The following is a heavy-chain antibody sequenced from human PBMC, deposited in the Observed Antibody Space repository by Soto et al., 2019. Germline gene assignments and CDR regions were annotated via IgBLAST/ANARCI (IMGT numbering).Heavy chain of an antibody. J-gene: IGHJ6*02. CDR1: GFTFSSYA. D-gene: IGHD2-15*01. CDR2: ISYDGRNK. V-gene: IGHV3-30*04. CDR3: VRDTAYCSGGTCYSSHDMDV. Sequence: LRLSCAASGFTFSSYAMHWVRQAPGKGLEWVAVISYDGRNKYYADSVKGRFTISRDNSKNTLYLEMNSLRVEDTAVYHCVRDTAYCSGGTCYSSHDMDVWGQGTTVTVS.